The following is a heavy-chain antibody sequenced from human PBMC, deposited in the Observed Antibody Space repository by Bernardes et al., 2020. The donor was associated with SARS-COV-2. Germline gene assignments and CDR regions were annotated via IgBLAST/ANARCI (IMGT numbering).Heavy chain of an antibody. D-gene: IGHD3-10*01. CDR1: GFTFSSYA. CDR2: ISGSGGST. J-gene: IGHJ4*02. Sequence: GGSLRLSCAASGFTFSSYAMSWVRQAPGKGLEWVSAISGSGGSTYYADSVKGRFTISRDNSKNTLYLQMNSLRAEDTAVYYCVRDGSGTVPYDYWGQGTLVTVSS. CDR3: VRDGSGTVPYDY. V-gene: IGHV3-23*01.